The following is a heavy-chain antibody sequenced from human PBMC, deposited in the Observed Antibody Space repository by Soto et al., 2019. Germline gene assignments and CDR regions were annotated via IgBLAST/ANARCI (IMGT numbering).Heavy chain of an antibody. CDR3: ARDHNYYDSSGYYLFHYYYYYGMDV. CDR2: ISAYNGNT. V-gene: IGHV1-18*01. Sequence: ASVKVSCKASGYTFTSYGISWVRQAPGQGLEWMGWISAYNGNTNYVQKLQGRVTMTTDTSTSTAYMELRSLRSDDTAVYYCARDHNYYDSSGYYLFHYYYYYGMDVWGQGTTVTVSS. D-gene: IGHD3-22*01. J-gene: IGHJ6*02. CDR1: GYTFTSYG.